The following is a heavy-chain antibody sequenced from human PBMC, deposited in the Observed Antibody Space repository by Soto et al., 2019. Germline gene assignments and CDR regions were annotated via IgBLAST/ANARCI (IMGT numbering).Heavy chain of an antibody. CDR2: IYYSGST. V-gene: IGHV4-31*03. CDR1: GGSISSGGYY. J-gene: IGHJ4*02. CDR3: ARGSIAVAGTDY. D-gene: IGHD6-19*01. Sequence: PSETLSLTCTVSGGSISSGGYYWSWIRQHPGKGLEWIGYIYYSGSTYYNPSLKSRVTISVDTSKNQFSLKLSSVTAADTAVYYCARGSIAVAGTDYWGQGTLVTVSS.